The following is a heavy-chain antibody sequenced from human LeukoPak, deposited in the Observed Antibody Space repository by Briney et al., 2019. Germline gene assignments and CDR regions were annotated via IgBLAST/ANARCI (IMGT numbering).Heavy chain of an antibody. J-gene: IGHJ2*01. D-gene: IGHD5/OR15-5a*01. CDR2: INHSGST. CDR1: GGSFSGYY. V-gene: IGHV4-34*01. Sequence: SETLSLTCAVYGGSFSGYYWSWIRQPPGKGLEWIGEINHSGSTNYNPSLKSRVTISVDTSKNQFSLKLSSVTAADTAVYYCATSLPLDWYFDLWGRGTLVSVSS. CDR3: ATSLPLDWYFDL.